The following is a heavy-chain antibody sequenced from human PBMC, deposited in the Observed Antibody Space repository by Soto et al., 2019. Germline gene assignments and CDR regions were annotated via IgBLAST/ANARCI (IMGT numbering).Heavy chain of an antibody. V-gene: IGHV3-74*01. CDR3: ARDCPCCTGEGDALDI. CDR1: GFPFSSYW. D-gene: IGHD2-8*02. J-gene: IGHJ3*02. Sequence: EVQLVESGGGLVQPGGSLRLSCEASGFPFSSYWLHWVRQAPGKGLVWVARLNSDGSTTTYADSVKGRFTISRDNTKNTLYLQMNSLRAEDTALYYCARDCPCCTGEGDALDIWGQGTMVTVSS. CDR2: LNSDGSTT.